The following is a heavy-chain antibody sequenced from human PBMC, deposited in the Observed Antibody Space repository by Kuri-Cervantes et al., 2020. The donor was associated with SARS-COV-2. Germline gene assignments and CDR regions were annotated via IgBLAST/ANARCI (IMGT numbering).Heavy chain of an antibody. V-gene: IGHV3-30*03. CDR2: ISYDGSNK. CDR3: ARDTVRGVIRYYFDY. J-gene: IGHJ4*02. D-gene: IGHD3-16*02. Sequence: GESLKISCAASGFTLSSYGMHWVRQALGKGLEWVAVISYDGSNKYYADSVKGRFTISRDNSKNTLYLQMNSLRAEDTAVYYCARDTVRGVIRYYFDYWGQGTLVTVSS. CDR1: GFTLSSYG.